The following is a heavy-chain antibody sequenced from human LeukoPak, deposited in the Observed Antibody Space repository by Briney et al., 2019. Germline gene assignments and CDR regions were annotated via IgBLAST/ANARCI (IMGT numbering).Heavy chain of an antibody. CDR1: GGSISSYY. J-gene: IGHJ5*01. D-gene: IGHD1-1*01. V-gene: IGHV4-59*01. CDR3: ARSGIPERLSNWFDS. Sequence: SETLSLTCTVSGGSISSYYWSWIRQPPGKGLEWIGYIYYSGSTNYNPYLKSRVTISVDTSKNQFSLKLSSVTAADTAVYFCARSGIPERLSNWFDSWGQGTLVTVSS. CDR2: IYYSGST.